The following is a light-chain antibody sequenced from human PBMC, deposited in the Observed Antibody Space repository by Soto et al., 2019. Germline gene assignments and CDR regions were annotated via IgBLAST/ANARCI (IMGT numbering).Light chain of an antibody. V-gene: IGKV3-11*01. CDR2: DAS. J-gene: IGKJ5*01. CDR1: QSVSNY. Sequence: EVVLTQSPATLSLSPGERATLSCRASQSVSNYLAWYQQKPGQAPRLLIYDASNRATVIPARFSGSGSGTDLTLTISSLEPEDFAVYYCQQRTNWQITFGQGTRLEIK. CDR3: QQRTNWQIT.